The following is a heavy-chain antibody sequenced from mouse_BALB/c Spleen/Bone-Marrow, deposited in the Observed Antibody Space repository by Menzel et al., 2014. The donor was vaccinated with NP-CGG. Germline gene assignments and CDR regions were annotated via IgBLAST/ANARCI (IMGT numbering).Heavy chain of an antibody. Sequence: VKLMESGAELVKPGASVKMSCKAFGYTFTTYPIEWMKQNHGKSLEWIGNFHPYNDDTKYNEKFKGKAKLTVEKSSSTVCLELSRLTSDDSAVYYCARGYGNWYFDVWGAGTTVTISS. J-gene: IGHJ1*01. CDR1: GYTFTTYP. V-gene: IGHV1-47*01. CDR3: ARGYGNWYFDV. D-gene: IGHD2-10*02. CDR2: FHPYNDDT.